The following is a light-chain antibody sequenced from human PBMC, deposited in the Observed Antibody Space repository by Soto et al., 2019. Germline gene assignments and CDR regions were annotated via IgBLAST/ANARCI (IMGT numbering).Light chain of an antibody. V-gene: IGLV2-11*01. Sequence: QSALTQPRSVSGSPGQSVTITCTGTSNDIGAYNYVSWYQQHPGKGPKLIVYDVTKRPSGVPDRFSASKSGNTASLTVSGLQAEDEADYYCSSYAGSHKLVFGGGTKLTVL. CDR2: DVT. CDR1: SNDIGAYNY. J-gene: IGLJ2*01. CDR3: SSYAGSHKLV.